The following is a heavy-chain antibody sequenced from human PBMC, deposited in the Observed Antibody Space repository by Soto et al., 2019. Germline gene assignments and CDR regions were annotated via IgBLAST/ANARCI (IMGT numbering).Heavy chain of an antibody. J-gene: IGHJ4*02. D-gene: IGHD1-26*01. CDR3: ARGVGWEPLDY. Sequence: SETLSLTCTVSGGSVSSGSYYWSWIRQPPGKGLEWIGYIYYSGSTNYNPSLKSRVTISVDTSKNQFSLKLSSVTAADTAVYYCARGVGWEPLDYWGQGTLVTVSS. CDR1: GGSVSSGSYY. CDR2: IYYSGST. V-gene: IGHV4-61*01.